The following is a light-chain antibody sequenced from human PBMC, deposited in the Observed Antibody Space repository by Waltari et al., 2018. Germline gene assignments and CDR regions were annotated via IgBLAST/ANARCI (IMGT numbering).Light chain of an antibody. J-gene: IGLJ3*02. CDR3: CSYAGSYTFV. Sequence: QSALTQPRSVSGSPGQSVTIPCTGTSSDVGGYNYVSWYKQHPGKAPKLMIYDVSKRPSGVPDRFSGSKSGNTASLTISGLQAEDEADYYCCSYAGSYTFVFGGGTKLTVL. CDR2: DVS. CDR1: SSDVGGYNY. V-gene: IGLV2-11*01.